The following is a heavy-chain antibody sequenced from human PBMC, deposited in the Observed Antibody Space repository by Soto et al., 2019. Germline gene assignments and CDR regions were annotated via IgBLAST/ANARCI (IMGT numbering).Heavy chain of an antibody. CDR3: ARDRLGEDQQPFDY. V-gene: IGHV4-4*07. CDR1: GGSISRYY. Sequence: QVQLQESAPGLVKPSETLSLTCTVSGGSISRYYWSWIRQPAGKRLEWIGRIFTNEHINYNHSLKSRATLSVDMSKNQFSLKLTSVTADDTAVYYCARDRLGEDQQPFDYWGQGTLVTVSS. J-gene: IGHJ4*02. D-gene: IGHD6-13*01. CDR2: IFTNEHI.